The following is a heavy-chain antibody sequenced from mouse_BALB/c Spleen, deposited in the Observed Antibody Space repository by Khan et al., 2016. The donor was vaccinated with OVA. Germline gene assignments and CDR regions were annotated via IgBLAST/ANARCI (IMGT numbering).Heavy chain of an antibody. V-gene: IGHV2-2*02. CDR1: GFSLTNYG. D-gene: IGHD1-1*02. CDR3: AKNRNGYFDY. J-gene: IGHJ2*01. Sequence: VQLQESGPGLVQPSQSLSITCTVSGFSLTNYGVHWVRQSPGKGLEWLGVIWSGGITDYNETFISRLSISKDISKSQVFFKMNSLQANDTVIYYCAKNRNGYFDYWGQGTTLTVSS. CDR2: IWSGGIT.